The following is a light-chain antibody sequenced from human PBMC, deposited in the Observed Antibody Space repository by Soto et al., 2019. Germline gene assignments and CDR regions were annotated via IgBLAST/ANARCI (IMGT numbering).Light chain of an antibody. CDR3: LLFYGDSWV. CDR2: SIS. J-gene: IGLJ3*02. CDR1: TGAVTSGNY. Sequence: QAVVTQEPSLTVSPGGTVTLTCASSTGAVTSGNYPNWFQQRPGQVPRSLIYSISYKQPWTPARFSGSLLGDKAALTLSGVQPEDEAEYYCLLFYGDSWVFGGGTKGTVL. V-gene: IGLV7-43*01.